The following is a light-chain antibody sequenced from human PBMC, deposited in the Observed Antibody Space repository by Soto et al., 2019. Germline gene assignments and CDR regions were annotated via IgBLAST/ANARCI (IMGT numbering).Light chain of an antibody. V-gene: IGKV1-39*01. Sequence: DIQMSQSPSSLSAFVGDRVTITCRASQSINRFLNWYQQKAGRAPNLVIYAASTLESGVPSRFSGNGSGTDFSLTISSLQPEDFATYYCQQSYSAPLTFGGGTKVEI. J-gene: IGKJ4*01. CDR2: AAS. CDR1: QSINRF. CDR3: QQSYSAPLT.